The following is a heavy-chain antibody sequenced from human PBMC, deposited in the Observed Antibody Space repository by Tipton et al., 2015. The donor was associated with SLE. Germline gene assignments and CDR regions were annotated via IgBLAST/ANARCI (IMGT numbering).Heavy chain of an antibody. CDR3: ARYRDSGSFFFDI. CDR1: GGTFTSYG. CDR2: INPSGGST. J-gene: IGHJ3*02. V-gene: IGHV1-46*01. D-gene: IGHD1-26*01. Sequence: QLVQSGAEVKKPGSSVKVSCKASGGTFTSYGISWVRQAPGQGLEWMGIINPSGGSTSYAQKFQGRVTMTRDTSTSTVYMELRSLRSDDTAVYYCARYRDSGSFFFDIWGQGTMVTVSS.